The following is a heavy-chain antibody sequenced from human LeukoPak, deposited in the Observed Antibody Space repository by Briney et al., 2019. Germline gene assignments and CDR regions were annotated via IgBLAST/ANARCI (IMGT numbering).Heavy chain of an antibody. CDR1: GYSFTSYW. D-gene: IGHD3-10*01. CDR2: IYPGDSDT. CDR3: ARLTPHYYGSGSYYSLPDY. V-gene: IGHV5-51*01. Sequence: GESLKISCKGSGYSFTSYWIGWVRQMPGKGLEWMGIIYPGDSDTRYSPSFQGQVTISADKSISTAYLQRSSLKASDTAMYYCARLTPHYYGSGSYYSLPDYWGQGTLVTVSS. J-gene: IGHJ4*02.